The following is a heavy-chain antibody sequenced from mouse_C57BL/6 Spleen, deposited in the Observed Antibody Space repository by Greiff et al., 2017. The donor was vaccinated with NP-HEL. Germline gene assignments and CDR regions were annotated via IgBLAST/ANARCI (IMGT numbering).Heavy chain of an antibody. V-gene: IGHV1-85*01. Sequence: QVQLKQSGPELVKPGASVKLSCKASGYTFTSYDINWVKQRPGQGLEWIGWIYPRDGSTKYNEKFKGKATLTVDTSSSTAYMELHSLTSEDSAVYFCARPFNYYGSSYSFAYWGQGTLVTVSA. CDR1: GYTFTSYD. CDR2: IYPRDGST. J-gene: IGHJ3*01. CDR3: ARPFNYYGSSYSFAY. D-gene: IGHD1-1*01.